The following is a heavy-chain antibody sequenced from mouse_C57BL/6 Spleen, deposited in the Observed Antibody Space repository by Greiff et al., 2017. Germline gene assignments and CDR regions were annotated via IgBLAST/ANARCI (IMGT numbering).Heavy chain of an antibody. Sequence: VQVVESGAELARPGASVKLSCKASGYTFTSYGISWVRQRTGQGLEWIGEIYPRSGNTYYNEKFKGKATLTADKSSSTAYMELRSLTSEDSAVYFCARSGTAQANAMDYWGQGTSVTVSS. CDR2: IYPRSGNT. CDR3: ARSGTAQANAMDY. J-gene: IGHJ4*01. CDR1: GYTFTSYG. V-gene: IGHV1-81*01. D-gene: IGHD3-2*02.